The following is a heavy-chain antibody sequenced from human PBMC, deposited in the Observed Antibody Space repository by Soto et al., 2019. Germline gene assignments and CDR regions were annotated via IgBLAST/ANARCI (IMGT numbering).Heavy chain of an antibody. CDR2: ISYDGSNK. CDR3: VRDGRTYCTNGVCYGVYFDY. CDR1: GFTFSSYA. D-gene: IGHD2-8*01. J-gene: IGHJ4*02. Sequence: GGSLRLSCAASGFTFSSYAMHWVRQAPGKGLEWVAVISYDGSNKYYADSVKGRFTSSRDNSKNTLYLQMNSLRAEDTAVYYCVRDGRTYCTNGVCYGVYFDYWGQGTLVTVSS. V-gene: IGHV3-30-3*01.